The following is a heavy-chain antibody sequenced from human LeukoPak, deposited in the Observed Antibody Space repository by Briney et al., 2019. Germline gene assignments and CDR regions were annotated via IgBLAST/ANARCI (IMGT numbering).Heavy chain of an antibody. CDR1: GFTFSTYG. CDR3: AKDLAVAGVVDYFDY. J-gene: IGHJ4*02. D-gene: IGHD6-13*01. Sequence: PGGSLRLSCSASGFTFSTYGMHWVRQAPEKGLEYVSAISSDGGSTYYADSVKGRFTISRDNSKNTLYLQMNSLRAEDTAVYYCAKDLAVAGVVDYFDYWGQGTLVTVSS. V-gene: IGHV3-64*04. CDR2: ISSDGGST.